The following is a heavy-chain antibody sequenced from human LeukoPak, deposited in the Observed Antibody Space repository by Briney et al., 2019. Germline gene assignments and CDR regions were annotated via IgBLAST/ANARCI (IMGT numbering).Heavy chain of an antibody. CDR3: ATASNGVVTPVDYYYGMDV. D-gene: IGHD2-8*01. CDR2: FDPEDGET. V-gene: IGHV1-24*01. Sequence: ASVKVSCKVSGYTLTELSMHWVRQAPGKGLEWMGGFDPEDGETIYAQKLQGRVTMTEDTSTDTAYMELSSLRSEDTAVYYCATASNGVVTPVDYYYGMDVWGQGTTVTVSS. CDR1: GYTLTELS. J-gene: IGHJ6*02.